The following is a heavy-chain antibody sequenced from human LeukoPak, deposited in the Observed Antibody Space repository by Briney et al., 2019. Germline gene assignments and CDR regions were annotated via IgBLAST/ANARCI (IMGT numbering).Heavy chain of an antibody. CDR3: ARGRLVDRAAGV. Sequence: GGSLRLSXAASGFTFDDYGMGWVRQAPGKGLEWVSGINWNGGSTGYADSVKGRLTISRDNAKNSLYLQMNSLRAEDTALYYCARGRLVDRAAGVWGKGTTVTVSS. D-gene: IGHD6-19*01. J-gene: IGHJ6*04. CDR2: INWNGGST. CDR1: GFTFDDYG. V-gene: IGHV3-20*04.